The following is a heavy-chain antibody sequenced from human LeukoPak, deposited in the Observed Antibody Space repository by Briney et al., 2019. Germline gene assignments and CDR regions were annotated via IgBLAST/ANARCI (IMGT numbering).Heavy chain of an antibody. CDR3: ARRATGVYYFDY. CDR2: ISYDGSNK. Sequence: GRSLRLSCAASGFTFSSYAMHWVRQAPGKGLEWVAVISYDGSNKYYADSVKGRFTISRDNAKNSLYLQMNSLRAEDTAVYYCARRATGVYYFDYWGQGTLVTVSS. CDR1: GFTFSSYA. V-gene: IGHV3-30-3*01. D-gene: IGHD3-10*01. J-gene: IGHJ4*02.